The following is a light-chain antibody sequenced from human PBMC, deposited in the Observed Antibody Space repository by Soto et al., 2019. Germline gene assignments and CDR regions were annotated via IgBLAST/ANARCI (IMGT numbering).Light chain of an antibody. V-gene: IGKV3-20*01. CDR3: QQYDISPWT. J-gene: IGKJ1*01. CDR1: QSVSTS. Sequence: EIVMTQSPATLSVSPGERVTLSCRASQSVSTSLAWYQQKPGQPPRLLIYDSSTRATGFPDRFSGSGSGTDFTLTIIRLEPEDFAVYYCQQYDISPWTFGQGTKVDIK. CDR2: DSS.